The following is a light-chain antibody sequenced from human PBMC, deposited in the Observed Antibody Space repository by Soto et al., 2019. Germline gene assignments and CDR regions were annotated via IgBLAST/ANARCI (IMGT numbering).Light chain of an antibody. J-gene: IGKJ1*01. CDR2: GAS. V-gene: IGKV1-16*01. Sequence: DIQMTQSPSSLSASVGDRVTLTCRASQGISNYLAWLQQKPGRAPKSLIYGASSLQSGVPSRFSGSGSGSYFTLTISSLQPEDAATYFCQQYNAYPWTFGQGTKVEIK. CDR3: QQYNAYPWT. CDR1: QGISNY.